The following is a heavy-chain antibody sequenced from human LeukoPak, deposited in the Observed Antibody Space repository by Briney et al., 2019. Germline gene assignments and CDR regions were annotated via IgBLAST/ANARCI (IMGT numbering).Heavy chain of an antibody. D-gene: IGHD2-21*01. CDR3: ATHQGRFRDPSFDY. V-gene: IGHV1-8*03. CDR1: GYTFTSYD. J-gene: IGHJ4*02. Sequence: ASVKVSCKISGYTFTSYDINWVRQATGQGLEWMGWMNPNSGNTGYAQKFQGRVTITRNTSISTAYMELSSLRSEDTAVYYCATHQGRFRDPSFDYWGQGTLVTVSS. CDR2: MNPNSGNT.